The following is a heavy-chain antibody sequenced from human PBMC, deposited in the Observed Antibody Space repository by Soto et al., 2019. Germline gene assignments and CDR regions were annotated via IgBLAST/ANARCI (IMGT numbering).Heavy chain of an antibody. V-gene: IGHV4-39*01. CDR1: GGSISSSSYY. J-gene: IGHJ4*02. CDR3: ARHSGGNRRYFAY. D-gene: IGHD2-15*01. CDR2: IYYSGST. Sequence: SETLSLTCTVSGGSISSSSYYWGWIRQPPGKGLEWIGSIYYSGSTYYNPSLKSRVTISVDTSKNQFSLKLSSVTAADTAVYYCARHSGGNRRYFAYWGQGTLVTVSS.